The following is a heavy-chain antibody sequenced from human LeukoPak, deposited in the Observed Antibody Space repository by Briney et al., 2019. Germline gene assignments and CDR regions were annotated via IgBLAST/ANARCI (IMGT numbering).Heavy chain of an antibody. V-gene: IGHV1-2*02. J-gene: IGHJ6*02. CDR1: GYTFTGYY. CDR3: ARDVSSSSSWIYYYYYGMDV. D-gene: IGHD6-6*01. Sequence: ASVKVSCKASGYTFTGYYMHWVRQAPGQGLEWMGWINPNSGGTNYAQKFQGRVTMTRDTSISTAYMELSRLRSDDTAVYYCARDVSSSSSWIYYYYYGMDVWGQGTTVTVSS. CDR2: INPNSGGT.